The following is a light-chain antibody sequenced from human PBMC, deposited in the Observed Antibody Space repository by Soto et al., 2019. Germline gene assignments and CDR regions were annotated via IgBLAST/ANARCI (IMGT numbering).Light chain of an antibody. CDR1: QSLLHSDGKTY. Sequence: DIVMTQTPISLSVTPGQPTSISCKSSQSLLHSDGKTYLSWYLQKPGQPPQLLISEVSNRFSGVPDRFSGSGSGTDLTLKISRVEADDVGVYYCMQSLELPRTFGQGTKVEIK. V-gene: IGKV2D-29*01. CDR2: EVS. J-gene: IGKJ1*01. CDR3: MQSLELPRT.